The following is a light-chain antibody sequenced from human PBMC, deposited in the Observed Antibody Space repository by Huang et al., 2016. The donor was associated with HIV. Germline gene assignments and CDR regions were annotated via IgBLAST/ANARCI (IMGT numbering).Light chain of an antibody. V-gene: IGKV1-33*01. Sequence: DIQMTQSPSSLSASVGDRVTITCQASQDISNYLNWYQQKPGKAPKLLIYYASNMETGVPSRFSGSGSGTDFTFTISSLQPEDIATYYCQRYDSLPTWTFGQGTKVEIK. CDR2: YAS. CDR3: QRYDSLPTWT. CDR1: QDISNY. J-gene: IGKJ1*01.